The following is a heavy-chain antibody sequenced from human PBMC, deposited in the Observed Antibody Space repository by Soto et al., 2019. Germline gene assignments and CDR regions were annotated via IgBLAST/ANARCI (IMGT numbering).Heavy chain of an antibody. Sequence: PGGSLRLSCAASGFTVSSNYMSWVRQAPGKGLEWVSVFYSGGSTYYADSVKGRFTISRDNSKNTLYLQMNSLRAEDTAVYYCARDRKGSSGYYLDPAGAFDIWGQGTMVTVSS. CDR3: ARDRKGSSGYYLDPAGAFDI. CDR1: GFTVSSNY. CDR2: FYSGGST. V-gene: IGHV3-53*01. J-gene: IGHJ3*02. D-gene: IGHD3-22*01.